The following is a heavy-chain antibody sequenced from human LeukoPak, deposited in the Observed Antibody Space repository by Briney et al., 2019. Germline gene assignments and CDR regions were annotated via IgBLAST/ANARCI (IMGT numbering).Heavy chain of an antibody. V-gene: IGHV4-30-4*01. CDR2: IYSSGSA. D-gene: IGHD2-15*01. J-gene: IGHJ3*02. Sequence: SETLSLTCTVSGGSISSGDYSWSWIRRPPGKGLEWIGCIYSSGSAYYDPSLKSRVTISVDASRSQFSLKLRSVTAADTAVYYCDRSVPSAATDDAFDIWGQGTMVTVSS. CDR1: GGSISSGDYS. CDR3: DRSVPSAATDDAFDI.